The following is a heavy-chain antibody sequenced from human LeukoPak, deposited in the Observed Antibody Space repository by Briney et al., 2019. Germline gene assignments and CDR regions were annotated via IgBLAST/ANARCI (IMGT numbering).Heavy chain of an antibody. Sequence: GGSLRLSCAASGFTFGSYAMNWVRQAPGKGLEWVSGIINTGDTTYYADSVKGRFTISRGNSKNTIYLQMNSLRVADTAVYFCAKAGGYDILTGTRPFDFWGQGILVTVSS. D-gene: IGHD3-9*01. CDR2: IINTGDTT. CDR3: AKAGGYDILTGTRPFDF. J-gene: IGHJ4*02. V-gene: IGHV3-23*01. CDR1: GFTFGSYA.